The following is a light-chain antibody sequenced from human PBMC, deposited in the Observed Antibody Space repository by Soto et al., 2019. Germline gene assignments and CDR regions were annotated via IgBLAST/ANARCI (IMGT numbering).Light chain of an antibody. Sequence: EIVMTQSPDTLSVSPGERATLSCRASESVNSNLAWYQQKPGQAPRLLIYRASTRATGITARFSGSGSGTEYTLNINSLQSEDFAVYYCQQYNYWPSFGQGTKVDIK. CDR3: QQYNYWPS. V-gene: IGKV3-15*01. CDR1: ESVNSN. CDR2: RAS. J-gene: IGKJ1*01.